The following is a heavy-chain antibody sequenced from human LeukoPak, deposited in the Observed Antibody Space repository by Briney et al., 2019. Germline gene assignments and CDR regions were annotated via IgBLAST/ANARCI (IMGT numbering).Heavy chain of an antibody. D-gene: IGHD2-15*01. Sequence: PGGSLRLSCAASGFTFRSYAMSWVGQAPWKGLEWVSAISGSGGSTYYADSVKGRFTISRDNSKNTLYLQMNSLSADDTDVYYCARDCSGGSCYSYDYYGMDVWGQGTPVTVSS. CDR3: ARDCSGGSCYSYDYYGMDV. V-gene: IGHV3-23*01. CDR2: ISGSGGST. CDR1: GFTFRSYA. J-gene: IGHJ6*02.